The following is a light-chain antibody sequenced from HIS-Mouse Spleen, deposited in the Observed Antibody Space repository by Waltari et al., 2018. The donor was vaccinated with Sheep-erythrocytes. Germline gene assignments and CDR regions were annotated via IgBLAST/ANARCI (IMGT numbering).Light chain of an antibody. CDR2: EGS. CDR3: CSYAGSSTLV. V-gene: IGLV2-23*01. Sequence: QSALTQPASVSGSPGQSITIPCTGTRSDVGSYTLVSWYQQNPGKAPKLMIYEGSKRPSGVSNRFSGSKSGNTASLTISGLQAEDEADYYCCSYAGSSTLVFGGGTKLTVL. J-gene: IGLJ2*01. CDR1: RSDVGSYTL.